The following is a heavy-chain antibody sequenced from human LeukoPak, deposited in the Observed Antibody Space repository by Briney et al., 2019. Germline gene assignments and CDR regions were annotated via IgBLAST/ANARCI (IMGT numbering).Heavy chain of an antibody. CDR1: GFTFSNAW. CDR3: ARYYGSGSYVTGGMDV. Sequence: GGSLRLSCAASGFTFSNAWMSWVRQAPGKGLEWLSYISTGGSTTHYADSVKGRFTMSRDNVKNSLYLQMNSLRAEDTAVYYCARYYGSGSYVTGGMDVWGQGTTVTVSS. D-gene: IGHD3-10*01. V-gene: IGHV3-11*04. J-gene: IGHJ6*02. CDR2: ISTGGSTT.